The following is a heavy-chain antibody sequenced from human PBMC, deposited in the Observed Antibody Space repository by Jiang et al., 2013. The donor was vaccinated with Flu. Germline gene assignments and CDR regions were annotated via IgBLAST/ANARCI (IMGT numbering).Heavy chain of an antibody. CDR2: SIIWKH. CDR3: ARGLNNYYFDY. CDR1: GGSVQWLRT. V-gene: IGHV4-34*01. J-gene: IGHJ4*02. Sequence: VYGGSVQWLRTGAGSASPTEGAWSGLGKSIIWKHQLQPSLKSRVTISVDTSKNQFSLKLSSVTAADTAVYYCARGLNNYYFDYWGQGTLVTVSS. D-gene: IGHD1/OR15-1a*01.